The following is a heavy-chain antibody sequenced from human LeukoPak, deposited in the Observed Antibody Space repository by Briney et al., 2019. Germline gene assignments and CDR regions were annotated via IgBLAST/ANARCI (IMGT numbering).Heavy chain of an antibody. CDR3: ARRLRYSSSSYYFDY. J-gene: IGHJ4*02. D-gene: IGHD6-6*01. Sequence: EASVKVSCKASGYTFTSYGISWVRQAPGQGLEWMGWINTNTGNPTYAQGFTGRFVFSLDTSVSTAYLQISSLKAEDTAVYYCARRLRYSSSSYYFDYWGQGILVTVSS. CDR2: INTNTGNP. V-gene: IGHV7-4-1*02. CDR1: GYTFTSYG.